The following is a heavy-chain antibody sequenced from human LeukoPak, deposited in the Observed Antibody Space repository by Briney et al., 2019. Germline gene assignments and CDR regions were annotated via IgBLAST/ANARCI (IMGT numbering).Heavy chain of an antibody. D-gene: IGHD6-13*01. J-gene: IGHJ4*02. Sequence: ASVKVSCTASGYTFTSYNINWVRQATGQGLEWMGWMNPNSGNTGYAQKFQGRVTMTRNTSISTAYMELSSLRSEDTAVYYCARGRSRAAAGLGYRGQGTLVTVSS. CDR2: MNPNSGNT. V-gene: IGHV1-8*01. CDR3: ARGRSRAAAGLGY. CDR1: GYTFTSYN.